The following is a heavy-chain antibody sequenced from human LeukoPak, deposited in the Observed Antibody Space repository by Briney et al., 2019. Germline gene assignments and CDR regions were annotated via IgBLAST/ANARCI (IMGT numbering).Heavy chain of an antibody. V-gene: IGHV4-4*07. CDR3: ARDAYYYYYMDV. J-gene: IGHJ6*03. CDR2: IYYSGST. Sequence: SETLSLTCTVSGGSISSYYWSWIRQPAGKGLEWIGRIYYSGSTNYNPSLKSRVTISVDTSKNQFSLKLSSVTAADTAVYYCARDAYYYYYMDVWGKGTTVTVSS. CDR1: GGSISSYY.